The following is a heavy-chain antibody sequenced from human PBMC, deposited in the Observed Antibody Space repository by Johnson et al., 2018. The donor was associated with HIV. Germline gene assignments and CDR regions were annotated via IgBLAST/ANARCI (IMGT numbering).Heavy chain of an antibody. D-gene: IGHD3-22*01. Sequence: VQLVESGGGVVQPGRSLRLSCAASGFTFSSYAMHWVRQAPGKGLEWVAVISYDGSNKYYADSVKGRFTISRDNSKNTLYLQMNSLRAEDTAVHYCAKVRYYDRDAFDIWGPWTLVTVSP. CDR1: GFTFSSYA. CDR2: ISYDGSNK. CDR3: AKVRYYDRDAFDI. V-gene: IGHV3-30-3*01. J-gene: IGHJ3*02.